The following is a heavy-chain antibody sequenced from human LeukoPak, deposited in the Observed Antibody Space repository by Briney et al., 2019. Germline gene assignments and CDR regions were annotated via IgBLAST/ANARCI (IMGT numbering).Heavy chain of an antibody. CDR3: AKWGSLAEYFQH. V-gene: IGHV3-23*01. J-gene: IGHJ1*01. CDR1: GFTFSSYA. D-gene: IGHD3-16*01. CDR2: ISGSGGST. Sequence: GGSLRLSCVASGFTFSSYAMSWVRQAPGKGLEWVSAISGSGGSTYYADSVKGRFTISRDNSKNTLYLQMNSLRAEDTAVYYCAKWGSLAEYFQHWGQGTLVTVSS.